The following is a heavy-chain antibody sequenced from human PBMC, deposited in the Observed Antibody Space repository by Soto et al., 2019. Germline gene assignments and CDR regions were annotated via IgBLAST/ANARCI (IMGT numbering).Heavy chain of an antibody. CDR1: GYSFTSYL. CDR2: IYPGDSDT. J-gene: IGHJ4*02. Sequence: PGESLKISCKGSGYSFTSYLIGWVRQMPGKGLEWMGIIYPGDSDTRYSPSFQGQVTISADKSISTAYLQWSSLKASDTAMYYWARLPEAPHEYFDFWGQGTLVTVYS. V-gene: IGHV5-51*01. CDR3: ARLPEAPHEYFDF.